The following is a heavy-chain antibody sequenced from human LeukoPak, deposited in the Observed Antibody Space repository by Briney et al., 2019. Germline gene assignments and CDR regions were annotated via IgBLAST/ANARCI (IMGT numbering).Heavy chain of an antibody. J-gene: IGHJ3*02. D-gene: IGHD3-22*01. Sequence: ASVKVSCKASGYTFTSYAMNWVRQAPGQGLEWMGWINTNTGNPTYAQGFTGRFVFSLDTSVSTAYLQISSLKAEDTAVYYCAREDYYDSSGYYQAGAFDIWGQGTMVTVSS. V-gene: IGHV7-4-1*02. CDR1: GYTFTSYA. CDR3: AREDYYDSSGYYQAGAFDI. CDR2: INTNTGNP.